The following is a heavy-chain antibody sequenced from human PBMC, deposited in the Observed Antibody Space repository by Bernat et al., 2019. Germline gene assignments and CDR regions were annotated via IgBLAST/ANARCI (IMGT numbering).Heavy chain of an antibody. CDR3: ARDKEPGYCSGGSCYVVDY. CDR1: GFTFDDYG. V-gene: IGHV3-20*01. J-gene: IGHJ4*02. CDR2: INWNGGST. D-gene: IGHD2-15*01. Sequence: EVQLVESGGGVVRPGGSLRLSCAASGFTFDDYGISWVRQAPGKGLEWGSGINWNGGSTGYADSVKGRFTISRDNAKNSLYLQMNSLRAEDTALYHCARDKEPGYCSGGSCYVVDYWGQGTLVTVSS.